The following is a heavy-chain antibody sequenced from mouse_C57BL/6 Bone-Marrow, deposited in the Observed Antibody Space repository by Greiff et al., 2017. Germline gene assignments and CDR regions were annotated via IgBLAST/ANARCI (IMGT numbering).Heavy chain of an antibody. D-gene: IGHD2-5*01. CDR2: IWSDGST. J-gene: IGHJ3*01. CDR1: GFSLTSYG. CDR3: ARHAYYSNYEGFAY. Sequence: VKPQESGPGLVAPSQSLSITCTVSGFSLTSYGVHWVRQPPGKGLEWLVVIWSDGSTTYNSALKSRLSISKDNSKSQVFLKMNSLQTDDTAMYYCARHAYYSNYEGFAYWGQGTLVTVSA. V-gene: IGHV2-6-1*01.